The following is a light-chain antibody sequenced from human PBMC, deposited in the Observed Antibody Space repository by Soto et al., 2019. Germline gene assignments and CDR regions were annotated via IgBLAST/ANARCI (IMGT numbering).Light chain of an antibody. V-gene: IGLV2-8*01. CDR3: NSYAGSNTYV. J-gene: IGLJ1*01. Sequence: QSVLTQPPSASGSPGQSVTISCTGTKSDIGVYDFVSWYQHHPGKAPRLIIYEVVQRPSGVPDRFSGSKSGNTASLNVSGLQAADEAHYFCNSYAGSNTYVFGSGT. CDR2: EVV. CDR1: KSDIGVYDF.